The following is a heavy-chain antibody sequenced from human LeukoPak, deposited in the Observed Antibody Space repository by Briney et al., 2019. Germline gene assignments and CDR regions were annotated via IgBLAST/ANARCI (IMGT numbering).Heavy chain of an antibody. Sequence: SVKVSCKASGGTFSSYTISWVRQAPGQGLEWMGRIIPILGIANYAQKFQGRVTITADKSTSAAYMELSSLRSEDTAVYHCAREGGQYSSSSLGYWGQGTLVTVSS. CDR1: GGTFSSYT. CDR2: IIPILGIA. J-gene: IGHJ4*02. V-gene: IGHV1-69*04. D-gene: IGHD6-6*01. CDR3: AREGGQYSSSSLGY.